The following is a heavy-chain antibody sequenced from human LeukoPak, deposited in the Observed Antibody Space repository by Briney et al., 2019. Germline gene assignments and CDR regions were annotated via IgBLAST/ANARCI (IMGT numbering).Heavy chain of an antibody. V-gene: IGHV3-33*08. J-gene: IGHJ4*02. Sequence: GGSLRLSCAASGFTFSDYSMNWVRQAPGKGLEWVAVIWYDGSNKYYADSVKGRFTISRDNAKSSLYLQMNSLRAEDTAVYYCARTTGSYYGYFDYWGQGTQVTVSS. CDR3: ARTTGSYYGYFDY. CDR1: GFTFSDYS. CDR2: IWYDGSNK. D-gene: IGHD1-26*01.